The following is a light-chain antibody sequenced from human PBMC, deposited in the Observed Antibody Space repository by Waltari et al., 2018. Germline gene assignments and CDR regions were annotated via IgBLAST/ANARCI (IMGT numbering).Light chain of an antibody. CDR2: DDT. V-gene: IGLV3-21*02. CDR1: SIGSKS. CDR3: QVWDTTSDHVV. J-gene: IGLJ3*02. Sequence: SYVLTQPPSVSVAPGQTAKITFGGNSIGSKSVHWYQQRPGQAPVLVVYDDTERPSGIPERFSGSNSGDAATLTINSVEAGDDADYYCQVWDTTSDHVVFGGGTALTVL.